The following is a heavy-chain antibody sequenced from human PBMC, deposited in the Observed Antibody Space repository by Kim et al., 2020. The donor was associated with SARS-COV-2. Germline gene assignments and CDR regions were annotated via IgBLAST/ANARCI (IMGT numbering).Heavy chain of an antibody. V-gene: IGHV3-43*02. CDR1: GFTFDDYD. D-gene: IGHD6-13*01. CDR2: ISGEGGST. Sequence: GGSLRLSCAASGFTFDDYDMHWVRQAPGKGLEWVSFISGEGGSTYYADSVKGRFTISRDNSKNSLYLQMNSLRTEDTALYYCAKESTAAGYYYGMDVWGQRAPFTVSS. CDR3: AKESTAAGYYYGMDV. J-gene: IGHJ6*02.